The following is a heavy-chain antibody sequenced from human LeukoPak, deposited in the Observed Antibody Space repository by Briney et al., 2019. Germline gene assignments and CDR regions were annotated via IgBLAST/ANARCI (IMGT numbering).Heavy chain of an antibody. Sequence: GGSLRLSCAASGFTFSNYGMNWVRQAPGKGLEWVSAISGSADITYYADSVKGRFTISRDNSKSTLYLQMNSLRAEDTALYYCAKGAGYNYGSFDYWGQGTLVTVSS. CDR2: ISGSADIT. CDR3: AKGAGYNYGSFDY. CDR1: GFTFSNYG. V-gene: IGHV3-23*01. D-gene: IGHD5-24*01. J-gene: IGHJ4*02.